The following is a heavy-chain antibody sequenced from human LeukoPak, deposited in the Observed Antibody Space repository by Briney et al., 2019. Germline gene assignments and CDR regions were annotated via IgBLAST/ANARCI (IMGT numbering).Heavy chain of an antibody. CDR3: ARGPGITMVRGVPDY. Sequence: SETLSLTCTVSGGSISSYYWSWIRQPPGKGLEWIGYIYYSGSTNYNPSLKSRVTISVDTYKDQFSLKLSSVTAADTAVYYCARGPGITMVRGVPDYWGQGTLVTVSS. CDR2: IYYSGST. J-gene: IGHJ4*02. V-gene: IGHV4-59*01. D-gene: IGHD3-10*01. CDR1: GGSISSYY.